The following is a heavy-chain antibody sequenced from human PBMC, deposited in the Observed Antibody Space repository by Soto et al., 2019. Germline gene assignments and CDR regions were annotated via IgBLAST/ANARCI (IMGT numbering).Heavy chain of an antibody. V-gene: IGHV3-30-3*01. J-gene: IGHJ4*02. CDR2: ISYDGSNK. Sequence: QVQLVESGGGVVQPGRSLRLSCAASGFTFSSYAMHWVRQAPGKGLEWVAVISYDGSNKYYADSVKGRFTISRDNSKNKLYLQMNSLRAEDTAVYYCARGDGLAVAGTLDYWGQGTLVTVSS. CDR3: ARGDGLAVAGTLDY. CDR1: GFTFSSYA. D-gene: IGHD6-19*01.